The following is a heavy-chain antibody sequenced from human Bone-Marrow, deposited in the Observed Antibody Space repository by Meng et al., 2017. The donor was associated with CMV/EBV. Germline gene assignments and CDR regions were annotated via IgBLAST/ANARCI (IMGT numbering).Heavy chain of an antibody. Sequence: GGSLRLSCAASGFTFSSYGMHWVRQAPGKGLEWVAFIRYDGSNKYYADSVKGRFTISRDNSKNTLYLQMNSLRAEDTAVYYCAKDLSGSHPAEYFQHWGQGTLVTVSS. CDR2: IRYDGSNK. CDR3: AKDLSGSHPAEYFQH. D-gene: IGHD1-26*01. J-gene: IGHJ1*01. V-gene: IGHV3-30*02. CDR1: GFTFSSYG.